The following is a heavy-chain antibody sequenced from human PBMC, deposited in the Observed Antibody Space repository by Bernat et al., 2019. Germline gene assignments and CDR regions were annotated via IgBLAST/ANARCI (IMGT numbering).Heavy chain of an antibody. Sequence: QVQLVQSGAEVKKPGASVKVSCKASGYTFTSYDINWVRQATGQGLEWMGWMNPNSGNTGYAQKFKGRVTMTRNTSISTAYMELSSLRSEDTAVYYCARGRVSVRPPKYSSSWYGLVYWGQGTLVTVSS. J-gene: IGHJ4*02. D-gene: IGHD6-13*01. CDR2: MNPNSGNT. CDR3: ARGRVSVRPPKYSSSWYGLVY. CDR1: GYTFTSYD. V-gene: IGHV1-8*01.